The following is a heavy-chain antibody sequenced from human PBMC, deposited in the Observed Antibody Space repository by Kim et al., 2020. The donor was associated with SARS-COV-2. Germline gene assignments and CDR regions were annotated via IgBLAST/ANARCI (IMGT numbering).Heavy chain of an antibody. CDR3: VRFSGRSTFYY. Sequence: GGSLRLSCVASGFIFSYDAMTWVRQAPGKGLEWISYISDDGDTTYYADSVKGRLAVSRDNARNSVYLQMSSLRAEDTAVYYCVRFSGRSTFYYWGQGALVTVSS. V-gene: IGHV3-48*03. J-gene: IGHJ4*02. CDR1: GFIFSYDA. CDR2: ISDDGDTT. D-gene: IGHD1-26*01.